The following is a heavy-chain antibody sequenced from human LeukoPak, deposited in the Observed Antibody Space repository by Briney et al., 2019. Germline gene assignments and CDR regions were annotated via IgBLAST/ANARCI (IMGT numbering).Heavy chain of an antibody. CDR3: AKGITGTTXXFDY. D-gene: IGHD1-7*01. CDR1: GFTFSSYA. J-gene: IGHJ4*02. CDR2: ISGSGGST. V-gene: IGHV3-23*01. Sequence: GGSLRLSCAASGFTFSSYAMSWVRQAPGKGLEWVSAISGSGGSTYYADSVKGRFTISRDNSKNTLYLQMNSRRAEDTAVYYCAKGITGTTXXFDYWGQGTLVTVSS.